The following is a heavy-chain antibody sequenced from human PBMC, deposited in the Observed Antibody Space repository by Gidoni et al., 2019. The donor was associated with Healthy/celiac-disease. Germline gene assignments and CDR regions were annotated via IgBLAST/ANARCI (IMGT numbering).Heavy chain of an antibody. CDR2: ISGSGGST. CDR1: GFTFSSYA. CDR3: AKDPYYYDSSGYYFY. D-gene: IGHD3-22*01. J-gene: IGHJ4*02. Sequence: EVQLLESGGGLVQPGGSLRLSCAASGFTFSSYAMIWVRQAPGKGLEWVSAISGSGGSTYYADSVKGRFTISRDNSKNTLYLQMNSLRAEDTAVYYCAKDPYYYDSSGYYFYWGQGTLVTVSS. V-gene: IGHV3-23*01.